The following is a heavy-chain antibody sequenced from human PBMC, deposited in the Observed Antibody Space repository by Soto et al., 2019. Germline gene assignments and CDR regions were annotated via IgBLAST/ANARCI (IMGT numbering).Heavy chain of an antibody. Sequence: SVKVSCKSSGGTFSSYAISWVRQAPGQGLEWKGGVIPIFGTANYAQKFQGRVTITADESTSTAYMELSSLRSEDTAVYYCASSVVTTEKTFYYYYGMDVWGQGTTVTVSS. J-gene: IGHJ6*02. CDR3: ASSVVTTEKTFYYYYGMDV. CDR2: VIPIFGTA. D-gene: IGHD2-21*02. CDR1: GGTFSSYA. V-gene: IGHV1-69*13.